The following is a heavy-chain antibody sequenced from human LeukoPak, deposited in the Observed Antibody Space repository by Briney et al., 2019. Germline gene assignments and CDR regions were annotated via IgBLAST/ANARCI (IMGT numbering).Heavy chain of an antibody. V-gene: IGHV1-69*05. CDR1: GGTFSSYA. J-gene: IGHJ4*02. Sequence: SLKVSCKASGGTFSSYAIRWGRETPRQGLERMGRIFPIFGTANSTQKFQGKVTITTDEPTSTASMSLSSLRSETTAFYYCAILKGSWYDGGRDDDYWGQGTLVTVSS. CDR2: IFPIFGTA. CDR3: AILKGSWYDGGRDDDY. D-gene: IGHD6-13*01.